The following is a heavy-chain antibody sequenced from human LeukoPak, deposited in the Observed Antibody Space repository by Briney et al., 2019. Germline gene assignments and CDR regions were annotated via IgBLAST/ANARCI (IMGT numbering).Heavy chain of an antibody. CDR3: ARRGYSYGYSYFDL. CDR1: GDSISSYY. J-gene: IGHJ2*01. CDR2: IYYSGST. Sequence: SETLSLTCTVSGDSISSYYWSWIRQPPGEGLEWIGYIYYSGSTNYNPSLKSRVTISVDTSKNQFSLKLSSVTAADTAVCYCARRGYSYGYSYFDLWGRGTLVTVSS. D-gene: IGHD5-18*01. V-gene: IGHV4-59*01.